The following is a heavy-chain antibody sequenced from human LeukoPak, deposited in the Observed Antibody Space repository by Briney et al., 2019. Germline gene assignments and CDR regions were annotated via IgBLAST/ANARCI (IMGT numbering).Heavy chain of an antibody. D-gene: IGHD3-10*01. Sequence: GGSLRLSCAASGFTFSSYWMHWVRQGPGKGQVWVSFISSDGSSTNYADSVKGRFTISRDNAKNTLYLQMNSLRAEDTAVYYCAYGSGREGYMDVWGKGTTVTVSS. J-gene: IGHJ6*03. CDR3: AYGSGREGYMDV. CDR1: GFTFSSYW. CDR2: ISSDGSST. V-gene: IGHV3-74*01.